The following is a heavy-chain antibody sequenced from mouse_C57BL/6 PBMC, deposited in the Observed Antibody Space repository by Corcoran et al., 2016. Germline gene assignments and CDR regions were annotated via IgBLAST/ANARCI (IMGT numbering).Heavy chain of an antibody. V-gene: IGHV1-66*01. CDR3: ARWGNGYLGDY. Sequence: QVQLQQSGPELVKPGASVKISCKASGYSFTSYYIHWVKQRPGQGLEWIGWIYPGSGNTKYNEKFKGKDTLTADTSSSTAYMQLSSLTSEDSAVYYCARWGNGYLGDYWGQGTSVTVSS. J-gene: IGHJ4*01. CDR1: GYSFTSYY. CDR2: IYPGSGNT. D-gene: IGHD2-3*01.